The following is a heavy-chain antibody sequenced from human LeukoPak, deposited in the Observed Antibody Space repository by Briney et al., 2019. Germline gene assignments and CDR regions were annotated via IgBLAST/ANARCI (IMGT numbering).Heavy chain of an antibody. CDR2: IRYDGSNK. Sequence: PGGSLRLSCAASGFTFSSYGMHWVRQAPGKGLEWVAFIRYDGSNKYYADSVKGRFTISRDNSKNTLYLQMNSLRAEDAAVYYCAKDQFGDYGDYAGKAPGGYFQHWGQGTLVTVSS. V-gene: IGHV3-30*02. J-gene: IGHJ1*01. CDR3: AKDQFGDYGDYAGKAPGGYFQH. CDR1: GFTFSSYG. D-gene: IGHD4-17*01.